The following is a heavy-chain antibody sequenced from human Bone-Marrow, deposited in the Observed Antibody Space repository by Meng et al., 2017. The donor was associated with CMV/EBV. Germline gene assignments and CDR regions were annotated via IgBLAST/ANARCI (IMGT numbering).Heavy chain of an antibody. CDR2: ISYDGSNK. CDR3: ARDRGSRDYGGNSDFDY. CDR1: GFTFSSYS. Sequence: GGSLRLSCAASGFTFSSYSMNWVRQAPGKGLEWVAVISYDGSNKYYADSVKGRFTISRDNSKNTLYLQMNSLRAEDTAVYYCARDRGSRDYGGNSDFDYWGQGTLVTVSS. V-gene: IGHV3-30*03. J-gene: IGHJ4*02. D-gene: IGHD4-23*01.